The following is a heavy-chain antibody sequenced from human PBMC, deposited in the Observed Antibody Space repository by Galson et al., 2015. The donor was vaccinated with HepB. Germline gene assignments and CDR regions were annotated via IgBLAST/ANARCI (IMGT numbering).Heavy chain of an antibody. CDR1: GYSFTSYW. D-gene: IGHD6-13*01. J-gene: IGHJ6*03. Sequence: QSGAEAKKPGESLKISCKGSGYSFTSYWIGWVRQMPGKGLEWMGIIYPGDSDTRYSPSFQGQVTISADKSISTAYLQWSSLKASDTAMYYCARLIAADPYYYYYMDVWGKGTTVTVSS. V-gene: IGHV5-51*03. CDR2: IYPGDSDT. CDR3: ARLIAADPYYYYYMDV.